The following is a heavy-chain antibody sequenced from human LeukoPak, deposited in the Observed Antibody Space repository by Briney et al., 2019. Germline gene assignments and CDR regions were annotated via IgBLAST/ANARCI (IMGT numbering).Heavy chain of an antibody. Sequence: ASVKVSCKASGYTFTSYYMHWVRQAPGQGLEWMGWINPNSGGTNYAQKFQGRVTMTRDTSISTAYMELSRLRSDDTAVYYCARSGKAAGTPFDLDYWGQGTLVTVSS. CDR3: ARSGKAAGTPFDLDY. CDR1: GYTFTSYY. V-gene: IGHV1-2*02. D-gene: IGHD6-13*01. J-gene: IGHJ4*02. CDR2: INPNSGGT.